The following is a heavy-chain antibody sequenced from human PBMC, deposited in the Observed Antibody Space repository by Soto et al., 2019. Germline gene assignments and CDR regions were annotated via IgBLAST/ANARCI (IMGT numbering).Heavy chain of an antibody. CDR1: GFTFSSYS. V-gene: IGHV3-21*01. CDR3: ARDISTTIFGVVIPDYYYYYYMDV. Sequence: GGSLRLCCAASGFTFSSYSMNGVRQAPGKGLEWVSSISSSSSYIYYADSVKGRFTISRDNAKNSLYLQMNSLRAEDTAVYYCARDISTTIFGVVIPDYYYYYYMDVWGKGTTVTVSS. CDR2: ISSSSSYI. D-gene: IGHD3-3*01. J-gene: IGHJ6*03.